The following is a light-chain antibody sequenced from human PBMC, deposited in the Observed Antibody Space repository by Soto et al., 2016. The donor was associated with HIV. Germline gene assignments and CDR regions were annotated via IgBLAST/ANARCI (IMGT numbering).Light chain of an antibody. Sequence: SYVLTQPPSVSVAPGKTARIACGGNYIGSKSVHWYQQKPGQAPVVVAYDDSDRPSGIPERFSGSNSGHTATLTISGVEAGDEADYYCQVWDSSSDLVVFGGGTKLTVL. CDR2: DDS. J-gene: IGLJ2*01. V-gene: IGLV3-21*01. CDR3: QVWDSSSDLVV. CDR1: YIGSKS.